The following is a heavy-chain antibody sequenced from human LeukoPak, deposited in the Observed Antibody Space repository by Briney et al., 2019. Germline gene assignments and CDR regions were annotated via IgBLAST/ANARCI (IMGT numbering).Heavy chain of an antibody. V-gene: IGHV1-2*02. CDR1: GYTFTGYY. CDR3: ARRSIAALRFDY. Sequence: ASVKVSCKATGYTFTGYYMHWVRQAPGQGLEWMGWINPNSGGTNYAQKFQGRVTMTRDTSISTAYMELSRLRSDDTAVYYCARRSIAALRFDYWGQGTLVTVSS. J-gene: IGHJ4*02. D-gene: IGHD6-6*01. CDR2: INPNSGGT.